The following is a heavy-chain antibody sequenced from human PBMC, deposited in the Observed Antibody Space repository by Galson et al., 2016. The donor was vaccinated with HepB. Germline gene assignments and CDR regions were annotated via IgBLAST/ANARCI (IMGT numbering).Heavy chain of an antibody. CDR3: ARNSYFDY. V-gene: IGHV3-30-3*01. D-gene: IGHD2-21*01. CDR1: GFSFSSYS. J-gene: IGHJ4*02. Sequence: SLRLSCAASGFSFSSYSMNWVRQAPGKGLEWVAVISFDGNNQFYADSVKGRFTISRDNSNNTLFLQMNSLRADDTALYYCARNSYFDYWGQGSLVTVSS. CDR2: ISFDGNNQ.